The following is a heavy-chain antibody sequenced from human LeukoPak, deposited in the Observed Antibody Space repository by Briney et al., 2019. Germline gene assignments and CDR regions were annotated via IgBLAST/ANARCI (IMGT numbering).Heavy chain of an antibody. CDR1: GGSISSYY. J-gene: IGHJ5*02. CDR2: IYYSGST. Sequence: PSETLSLTCTVSGGSISSYYWSWIRQPPGKGLEWIGYIYYSGSTNYNPSLKSRVTISVDTSKNQFSRKLNSVTAADTAVYYCARTTEDCSSTSCYQYWFDPWGQGTLVTVSS. D-gene: IGHD2-2*01. V-gene: IGHV4-59*01. CDR3: ARTTEDCSSTSCYQYWFDP.